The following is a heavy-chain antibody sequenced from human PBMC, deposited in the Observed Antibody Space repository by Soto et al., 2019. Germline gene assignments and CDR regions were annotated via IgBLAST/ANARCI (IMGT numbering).Heavy chain of an antibody. D-gene: IGHD3-3*01. Sequence: SETLSLTCNVSGGSISSSYWSWIRQPPGKGLEWIGYIYYSGSTNYNPSLKSRVTISIDTSKNQFSLKLSSVTAADTAVYYCASGQGDYDFDYWGQGTLVTVSS. CDR3: ASGQGDYDFDY. V-gene: IGHV4-59*01. J-gene: IGHJ4*02. CDR1: GGSISSSY. CDR2: IYYSGST.